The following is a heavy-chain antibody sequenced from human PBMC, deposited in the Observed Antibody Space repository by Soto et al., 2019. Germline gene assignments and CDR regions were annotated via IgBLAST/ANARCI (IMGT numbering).Heavy chain of an antibody. D-gene: IGHD2-15*01. Sequence: GGSLRLSCAASGFTFSSYAMSWVRQASGKGLEWVSAISGSGGSSYYADSVKGRFTISRDNSKNTLYLQMNSLRADDTAVYYCTKDVIVVAPPAAFDLWGQGTLVTVSS. J-gene: IGHJ3*01. CDR1: GFTFSSYA. V-gene: IGHV3-23*01. CDR3: TKDVIVVAPPAAFDL. CDR2: ISGSGGSS.